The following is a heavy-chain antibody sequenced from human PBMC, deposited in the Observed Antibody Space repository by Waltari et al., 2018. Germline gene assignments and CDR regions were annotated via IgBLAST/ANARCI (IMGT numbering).Heavy chain of an antibody. CDR2: FIYNGNT. CDR3: ARPGRVGGGSLMGLDY. J-gene: IGHJ4*02. Sequence: QLQLQESGPGLVKPSEPLSLTCPVSGGPTSSTSYSWGWIRQPPGKGLEWIGSFIYNGNTYYNPSLKSRVTISVDTSKNHFSLQLRSVTAADTAMYYCARPGRVGGGSLMGLDYWGQGTLVTVSS. CDR1: GGPTSSTSYS. V-gene: IGHV4-39*02. D-gene: IGHD2-15*01.